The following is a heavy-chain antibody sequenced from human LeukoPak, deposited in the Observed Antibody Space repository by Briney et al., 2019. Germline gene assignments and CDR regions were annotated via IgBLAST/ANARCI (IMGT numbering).Heavy chain of an antibody. CDR2: IYGGGST. D-gene: IGHD2-21*01. V-gene: IGHV3-53*01. CDR3: AKGMGDSVGYFDY. CDR1: GFTVSSNY. Sequence: TGGSLRLSCAASGFTVSSNYMGWVRRAPGKGLEWVSLIYGGGSTYYADSVKGRFTISRDNSKNTLYLQMNSLRAEDTAVYYCAKGMGDSVGYFDYWGQGTLVTVSS. J-gene: IGHJ4*02.